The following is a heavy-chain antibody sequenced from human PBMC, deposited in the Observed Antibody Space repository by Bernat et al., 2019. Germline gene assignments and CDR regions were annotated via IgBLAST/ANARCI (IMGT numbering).Heavy chain of an antibody. V-gene: IGHV3-21*01. D-gene: IGHD3-10*01. CDR1: GFTFSSYS. CDR2: IRGGSSYI. J-gene: IGHJ4*02. CDR3: ARIPLGEPPPDY. Sequence: EVQLVESGGGLVKPGGSLRLSCVGSGFTFSSYSMNWVRQAPGEGLKWVSSIRGGSSYIYYAASMKGRLSTLRDNAKNTMYLQMARLRAEDTAVYFSARIPLGEPPPDYRGQGTLVTVPS.